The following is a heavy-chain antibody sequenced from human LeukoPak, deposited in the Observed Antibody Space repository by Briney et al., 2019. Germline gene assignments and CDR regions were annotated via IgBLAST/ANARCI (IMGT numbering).Heavy chain of an antibody. D-gene: IGHD6-19*01. CDR3: ARHSSDYYGPFDY. J-gene: IGHJ4*02. Sequence: PSETLSLTCTVSGGSISIYYWSWIRQPAGKGLEWIGRIYTSGSTNYNPSLKSRVTMSVDTSKNQFSLKLSSVTAADTDVYFCARHSSDYYGPFDYWGQGTLVTVSS. CDR1: GGSISIYY. CDR2: IYTSGST. V-gene: IGHV4-4*07.